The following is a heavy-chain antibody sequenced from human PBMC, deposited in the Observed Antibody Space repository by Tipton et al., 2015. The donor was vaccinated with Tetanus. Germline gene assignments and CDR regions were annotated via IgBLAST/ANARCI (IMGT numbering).Heavy chain of an antibody. CDR2: LSGSGSAT. CDR1: GFSFSSYA. D-gene: IGHD5-18*01. V-gene: IGHV3-23*01. CDR3: AKSKRVYSYGSFDD. Sequence: GSLRLSCAASGFSFSSYAMSWVRQAPGKGLEWVSTLSGSGSATYYAGSVGGRFTISRDNAKNSLFLQMDSLRAEDTAVYFCAKSKRVYSYGSFDDWGQGTLVAVSS. J-gene: IGHJ4*02.